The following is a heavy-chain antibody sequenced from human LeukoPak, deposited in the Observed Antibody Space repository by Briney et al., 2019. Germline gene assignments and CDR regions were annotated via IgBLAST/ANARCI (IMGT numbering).Heavy chain of an antibody. CDR3: ARVWCSGGSCYSRYFDY. CDR2: INPHSGGT. CDR1: GYTFNAYY. J-gene: IGHJ4*02. Sequence: ASVKVSCKASGYTFNAYYIHWVRQAPGQGLEWMGWINPHSGGTNSTQKFQDRVTMTRDTSISTAYMELSSLRSEDTAVYYCARVWCSGGSCYSRYFDYWGQGTLVTVSS. V-gene: IGHV1-2*02. D-gene: IGHD2-15*01.